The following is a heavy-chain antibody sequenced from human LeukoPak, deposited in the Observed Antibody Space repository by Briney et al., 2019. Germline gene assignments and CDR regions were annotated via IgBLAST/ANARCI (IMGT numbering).Heavy chain of an antibody. CDR1: GFTFDDYA. D-gene: IGHD2-8*01. Sequence: SLRLSCAASGFTFDDYAMHWVRQAPGKGLEWVSGISWNSGSIGYADSVKGRFTISRDNAKNTLYLQMNSLRAEDTAVYYCAKGGCTNGVCYNDYWGQGTLVTVSS. CDR2: ISWNSGSI. CDR3: AKGGCTNGVCYNDY. V-gene: IGHV3-9*01. J-gene: IGHJ4*02.